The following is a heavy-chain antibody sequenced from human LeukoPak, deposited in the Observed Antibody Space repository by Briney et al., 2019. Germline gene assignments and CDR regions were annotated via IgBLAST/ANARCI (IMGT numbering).Heavy chain of an antibody. J-gene: IGHJ4*02. V-gene: IGHV4-38-2*02. CDR2: IYHSGNI. Sequence: SETLSLTCSVSGYSISSGYYWGWIRPPPGKGLEWIGSIYHSGNIYDNPSLRSRVTISVDSSKNQFSLKLSSVTAADTAVYYCARDYRTNHFDYWGQGTLVTVTS. CDR1: GYSISSGYY. CDR3: ARDYRTNHFDY. D-gene: IGHD4-11*01.